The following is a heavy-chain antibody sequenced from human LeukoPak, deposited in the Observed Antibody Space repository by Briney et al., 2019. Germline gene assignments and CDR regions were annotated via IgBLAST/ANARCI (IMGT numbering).Heavy chain of an antibody. V-gene: IGHV3-30*18. Sequence: GRSLRLSCGASGFTFSSYGMHWVRQAPGKGLEWVAVISYDGSNKYYADSVKGRFTISRDNSKNTLYLQMNSLRAEDTAVYYCTKGSGGVIVPPDYWGQGTLVTVSS. D-gene: IGHD3-16*02. J-gene: IGHJ4*02. CDR2: ISYDGSNK. CDR3: TKGSGGVIVPPDY. CDR1: GFTFSSYG.